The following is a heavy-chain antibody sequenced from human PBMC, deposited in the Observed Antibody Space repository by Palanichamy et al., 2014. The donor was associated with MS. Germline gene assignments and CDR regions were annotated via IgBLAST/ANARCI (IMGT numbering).Heavy chain of an antibody. CDR2: ISGSGGST. V-gene: IGHV3-23*01. J-gene: IGHJ5*02. CDR1: GFTFSSYA. CDR3: AKEGPYSGSYYGSNWFDP. Sequence: EVQLLESGGGLVQPGGSLRLSCAASGFTFSSYAMSWVRQAPGKGLEWVSAISGSGGSTYYADSVKGRFTISRDNSKNTLYLQMNSLRAEDTAVYYCAKEGPYSGSYYGSNWFDPWGQGTLVTASS. D-gene: IGHD1-26*01.